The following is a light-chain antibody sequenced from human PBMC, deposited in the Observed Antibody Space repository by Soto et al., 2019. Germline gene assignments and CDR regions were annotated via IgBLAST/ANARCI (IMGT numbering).Light chain of an antibody. V-gene: IGLV2-14*01. CDR1: SKDVGVYND. J-gene: IGLJ2*01. CDR2: DVS. CDR3: SSYTNSRTLV. Sequence: QSALTQPASVSGSPGQSITISCTGTSKDVGVYNDVSWYQQHPGKAPKLMIYDVSNRPSGVSNRFSVSKSGNTASLTISGLQAEDEADYYCSSYTNSRTLVFGGGTKLTVL.